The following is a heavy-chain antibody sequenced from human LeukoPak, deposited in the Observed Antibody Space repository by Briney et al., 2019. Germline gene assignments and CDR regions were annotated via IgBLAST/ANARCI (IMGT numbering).Heavy chain of an antibody. D-gene: IGHD1-1*01. J-gene: IGHJ4*02. V-gene: IGHV5-51*01. Sequence: DSLKISCKGSEYIFTTYWIDWGRKLPGKGLEWLGSIYPGDSDSRYSPSFQGQVTISADKSISTAYLQWSSLKASDAAMYYCARCGTIGTGGDYWGQGTLVTVSS. CDR2: IYPGDSDS. CDR1: EYIFTTYW. CDR3: ARCGTIGTGGDY.